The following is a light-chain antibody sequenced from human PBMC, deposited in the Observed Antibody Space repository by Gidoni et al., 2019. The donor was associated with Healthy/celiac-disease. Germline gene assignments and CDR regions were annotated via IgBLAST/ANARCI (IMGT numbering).Light chain of an antibody. J-gene: IGKJ1*01. CDR2: AAF. Sequence: DIQMTQSPSSLSASVGGRVAITCRASQSISSYLNWYQQKPGKPPKLLIYAAFNLQSGVPSRFSGSGSGTDFTLTISSLQPEDFATYYCQQSYSTPWTFGQGTKVEF. CDR3: QQSYSTPWT. CDR1: QSISSY. V-gene: IGKV1-39*01.